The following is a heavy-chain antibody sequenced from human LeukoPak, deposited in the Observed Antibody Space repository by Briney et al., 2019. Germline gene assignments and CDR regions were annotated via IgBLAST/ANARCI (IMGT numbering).Heavy chain of an antibody. J-gene: IGHJ4*02. CDR2: ISSSGSTI. V-gene: IGHV3-48*03. CDR1: GFTFSSYE. D-gene: IGHD3-22*01. Sequence: GGSLRLSCAASGFTFSSYEMNWVRQAPGKGLEWVSYISSSGSTIYYADSVKGRFTISRDNAKNPLYLQMNSLRAEDTAVYYCAAGLDYYDSSGFDYWGQGNLVTASS. CDR3: AAGLDYYDSSGFDY.